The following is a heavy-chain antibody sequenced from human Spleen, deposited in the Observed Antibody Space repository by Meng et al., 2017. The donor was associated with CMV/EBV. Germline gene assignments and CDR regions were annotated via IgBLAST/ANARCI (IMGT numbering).Heavy chain of an antibody. D-gene: IGHD6-25*01. V-gene: IGHV3-30-3*01. CDR2: ISYDGSNK. Sequence: GESLKISCAASGFTFSSYAMHWVRQAPGKGLEWVAVISYDGSNKYYADSVKGRFTISRDNSKNTLYLQMNSLRAEDTAVYYCARVQRAVDYWGQGTLVTVSS. CDR3: ARVQRAVDY. J-gene: IGHJ4*02. CDR1: GFTFSSYA.